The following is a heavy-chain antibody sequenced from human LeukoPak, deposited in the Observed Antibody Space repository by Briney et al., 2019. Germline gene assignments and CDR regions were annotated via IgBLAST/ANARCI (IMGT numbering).Heavy chain of an antibody. J-gene: IGHJ6*03. CDR1: GYSISSGYY. CDR3: ARGEGSGWYPGWYYYYYMDV. V-gene: IGHV4-38-2*02. CDR2: IYHSGST. D-gene: IGHD6-19*01. Sequence: SETLSLTCTVSGYSISSGYYWGWIRQPPGKGLEWIGSIYHSGSTYYNPSLKSRVTISVDTSKNQFSLKLSSVTAADTAVYYCARGEGSGWYPGWYYYYYMDVWGKGTTVTVSS.